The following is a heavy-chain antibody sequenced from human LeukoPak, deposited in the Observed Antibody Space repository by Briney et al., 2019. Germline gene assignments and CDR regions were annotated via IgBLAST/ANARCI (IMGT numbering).Heavy chain of an antibody. CDR2: MNLKSGYT. CDR3: ARVAGSIDY. D-gene: IGHD6-19*01. CDR1: GYTFTTYD. Sequence: ASVKVSCKASGYTFTTYDINWVRQASGQSLEWMGWMNLKSGYTGYAQKFQGRVTITGDTSISTAYMELSSLRSEDTAVYYCARVAGSIDYWGQGTLVAVSS. V-gene: IGHV1-8*03. J-gene: IGHJ4*02.